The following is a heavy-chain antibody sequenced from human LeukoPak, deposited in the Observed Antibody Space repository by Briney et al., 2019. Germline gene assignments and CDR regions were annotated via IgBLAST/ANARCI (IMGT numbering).Heavy chain of an antibody. CDR2: IKESGDIT. V-gene: IGHV3-23*01. Sequence: PGASLRLSCAASGFTFSGYSMCWVRQAPGKGPEWVSGIKESGDITYYADSVKGRFTISRDNSKNTLYLQMNSLRAEDTAKYYCAKYCSGATCSGYWGQATLVTVSS. J-gene: IGHJ4*02. CDR3: AKYCSGATCSGY. CDR1: GFTFSGYS. D-gene: IGHD2-15*01.